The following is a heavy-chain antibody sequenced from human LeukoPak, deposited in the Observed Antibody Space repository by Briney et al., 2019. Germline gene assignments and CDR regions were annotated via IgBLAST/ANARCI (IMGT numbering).Heavy chain of an antibody. CDR3: ARGDASMATGFNY. D-gene: IGHD6-6*01. V-gene: IGHV5-51*01. CDR1: GFPFTNYW. J-gene: IGHJ4*01. CDR2: IYPGDSDT. Sequence: KRGESLKISCQTSGFPFTNYWIGWVRQMPGKGLEWMGIIYPGDSDTKYSPSFRGQVTMSADKSTSTAYLQWGSLKASDTAMYFCARGDASMATGFNYWGQGTLVTVSS.